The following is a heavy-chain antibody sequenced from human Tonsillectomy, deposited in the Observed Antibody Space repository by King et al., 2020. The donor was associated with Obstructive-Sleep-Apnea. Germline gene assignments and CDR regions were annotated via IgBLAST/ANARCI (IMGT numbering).Heavy chain of an antibody. CDR1: GFTFGDYA. Sequence: VQLVESGGGLVQPGRSLRLSCTASGFTFGDYAMSWFRQAPGKGLEWVGFIRSKAYGGTTEYAASVKGRFTISRDDSKSIAYLQMNSLKTEDTAVYYCTRPGIPSYYDSSGYDYWGQGTLVTVSS. CDR3: TRPGIPSYYDSSGYDY. J-gene: IGHJ4*02. D-gene: IGHD3-22*01. V-gene: IGHV3-49*03. CDR2: IRSKAYGGTT.